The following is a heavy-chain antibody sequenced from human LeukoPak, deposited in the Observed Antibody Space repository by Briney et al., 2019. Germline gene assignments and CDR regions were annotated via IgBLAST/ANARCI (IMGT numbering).Heavy chain of an antibody. CDR3: ARHGQRYDYVWGSYRPVTFFDY. D-gene: IGHD3-16*02. V-gene: IGHV4-59*08. CDR2: IYYSGST. J-gene: IGHJ4*02. CDR1: GGSISSYY. Sequence: SETLSLTCTVSGGSISSYYWTWIRQPPGKGLEWIGYIYYSGSTNYNPSLKSRVTISVDTSKNQFSLKLSSVTAADTAVYYCARHGQRYDYVWGSYRPVTFFDYWGQGTLVTVSS.